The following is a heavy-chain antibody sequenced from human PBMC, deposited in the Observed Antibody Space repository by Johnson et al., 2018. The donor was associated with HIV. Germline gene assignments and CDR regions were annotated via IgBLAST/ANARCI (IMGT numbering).Heavy chain of an antibody. D-gene: IGHD3-10*01. J-gene: IGHJ3*01. CDR1: GFTFSNAW. CDR2: IKGKSEGGTI. Sequence: MMLVESGGGLVKPGGSLRLSCAASGFTFSNAWMTWVRQAPGKGLEWIGRIKGKSEGGTIDYDAPVKGRFTISRDDSKSTLYLQMNRLKTEDTAVYYCTDHFGAGSESKGTFDAWGQGTMVTVSS. V-gene: IGHV3-15*01. CDR3: TDHFGAGSESKGTFDA.